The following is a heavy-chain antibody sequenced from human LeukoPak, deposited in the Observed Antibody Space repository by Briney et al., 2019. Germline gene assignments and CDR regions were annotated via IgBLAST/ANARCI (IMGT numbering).Heavy chain of an antibody. D-gene: IGHD2-21*02. J-gene: IGHJ4*02. V-gene: IGHV3-66*01. CDR2: IYSGGST. CDR3: ARESVVVTAIIS. CDR1: GFTVSSKY. Sequence: GGSLRLSCAASGFTVSSKYMSWVRQAPGRGLEWVSVIYSGGSTYYADSVKGRFTISRDNSTNTLYLQMNSLRAEDTAVYYCARESVVVTAIISWGQGTLVTVSS.